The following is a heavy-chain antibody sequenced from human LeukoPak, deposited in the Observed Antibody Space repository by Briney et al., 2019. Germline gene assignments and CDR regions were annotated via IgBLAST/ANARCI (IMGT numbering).Heavy chain of an antibody. J-gene: IGHJ4*02. CDR2: INAGGRST. CDR1: GFTFSSYG. Sequence: PGGSLRLSCAASGFTFSSYGISWVRQAPGKGLEWASHINAGGRSTYYTGSVKGRFTISRDNSKNTVYLQMNSLRAEDTALYYCAKIVWNTYVYFEYWGQGTLVTVTT. D-gene: IGHD3-16*01. V-gene: IGHV3-23*01. CDR3: AKIVWNTYVYFEY.